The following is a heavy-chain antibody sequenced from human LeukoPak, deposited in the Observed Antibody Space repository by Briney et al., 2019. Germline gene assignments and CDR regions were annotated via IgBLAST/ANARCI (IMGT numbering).Heavy chain of an antibody. V-gene: IGHV3-23*01. CDR1: GFTFGDYG. D-gene: IGHD6-19*01. Sequence: HPGGSLRLSCTGSGFTFGDYGMSWVRQAPGKGLEWVSAISGSGGSTYYADSVKGRFTISRDNSKNTLYLQMNSLRAEDTAVYYCAKDSSGWYRRHDAFDIWGQGTMVTVSS. CDR2: ISGSGGST. CDR3: AKDSSGWYRRHDAFDI. J-gene: IGHJ3*02.